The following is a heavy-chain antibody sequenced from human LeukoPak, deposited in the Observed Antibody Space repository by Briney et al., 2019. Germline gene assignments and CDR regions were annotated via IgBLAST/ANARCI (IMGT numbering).Heavy chain of an antibody. J-gene: IGHJ4*02. V-gene: IGHV3-23*01. CDR2: ISDSGSNT. CDR1: GFIFRSYA. CDR3: AKGDLGWELVRY. Sequence: GGSLRLSCAASGFIFRSYAMSWVRPAPGKGLEWVSAISDSGSNTYSADSVKGRFTISRDNSKNTLYLQMNSLRAEDTAVYYCAKGDLGWELVRYWGQGALVTVSS. D-gene: IGHD6-6*01.